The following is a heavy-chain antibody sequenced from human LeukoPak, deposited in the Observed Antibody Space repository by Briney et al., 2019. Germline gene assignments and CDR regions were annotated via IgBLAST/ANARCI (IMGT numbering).Heavy chain of an antibody. CDR3: AKEFSTPLGSDYYYYYMDV. CDR1: GFTFSSYA. D-gene: IGHD2/OR15-2a*01. CDR2: ISGSGGST. J-gene: IGHJ6*03. V-gene: IGHV3-23*01. Sequence: GGSLRLSCAASGFTFSSYAMSWVRQAPGKGLEWASAISGSGGSTYYADSVKGRFTISRDNSKNTLYLQMNSLRAEDTAVYYCAKEFSTPLGSDYYYYYMDVWGKGTTVTVSS.